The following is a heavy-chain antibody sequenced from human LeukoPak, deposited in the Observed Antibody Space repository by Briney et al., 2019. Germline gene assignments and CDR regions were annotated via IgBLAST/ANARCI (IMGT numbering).Heavy chain of an antibody. Sequence: PSETLSLTCAVYGGSFSGYYWSWIRQPPGKGLEWIGEINHSGSTNYNPSLKSRVTISVDTSKNQFSLKLSSVTAADTAVYYCARGAQMVRASSWDQGTLVTVSS. CDR3: ARGAQMVRASS. J-gene: IGHJ4*02. V-gene: IGHV4-34*01. D-gene: IGHD3-10*01. CDR1: GGSFSGYY. CDR2: INHSGST.